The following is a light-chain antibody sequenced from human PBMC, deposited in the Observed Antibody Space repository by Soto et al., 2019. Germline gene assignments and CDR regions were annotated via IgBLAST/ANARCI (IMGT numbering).Light chain of an antibody. CDR2: LNSDGSH. J-gene: IGLJ1*01. V-gene: IGLV4-69*01. CDR3: QTWGTGIHV. Sequence: QPVLTQSPSASASLGASVKLTCTLSSGHSSYAIAWHQQQPEKGPRYLMKLNSDGSHSKVDGIPDRFSGSSSGAERYLIISSLQSEDEADYYCQTWGTGIHVFGTGTKVTVL. CDR1: SGHSSYA.